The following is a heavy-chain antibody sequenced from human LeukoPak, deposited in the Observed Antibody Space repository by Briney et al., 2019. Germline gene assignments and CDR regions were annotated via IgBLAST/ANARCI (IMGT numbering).Heavy chain of an antibody. D-gene: IGHD4-17*01. J-gene: IGHJ6*04. CDR1: GGSISSSSYY. Sequence: SETLSLTCTVSGGSISSSSYYWGWIRQPPGKGLEWIGSIYHSGSTYYNPSLKSRVTISVDTSKNQFSLKLSSVTAADTAVYYCARDPAPEDYGDYGMNVWGKGTTVTVSS. CDR3: ARDPAPEDYGDYGMNV. V-gene: IGHV4-39*07. CDR2: IYHSGST.